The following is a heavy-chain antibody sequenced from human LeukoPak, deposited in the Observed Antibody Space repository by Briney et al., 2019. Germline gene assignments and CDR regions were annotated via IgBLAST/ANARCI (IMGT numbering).Heavy chain of an antibody. V-gene: IGHV3-43D*03. D-gene: IGHD3-10*01. CDR1: GFTFDDYA. Sequence: GGSLRLSCAASGFTFDDYAMHWVRQAPGQGLEWVSLISWDGGSTYYADSVKGRFTISRDNSKNSLYLQMNSLRAEDTALYYCAKSFGEAPLLVWGKGTTVTVSS. J-gene: IGHJ6*04. CDR3: AKSFGEAPLLV. CDR2: ISWDGGST.